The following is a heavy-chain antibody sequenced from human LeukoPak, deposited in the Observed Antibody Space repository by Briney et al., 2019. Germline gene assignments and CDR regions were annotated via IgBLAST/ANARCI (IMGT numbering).Heavy chain of an antibody. J-gene: IGHJ5*02. CDR2: ISAYNGDT. V-gene: IGHV1-18*01. CDR3: ARGVTIFGVVTTRLPFDP. CDR1: GDTFSRYG. Sequence: ASVKVSCKTFGDTFSRYGISWVRQAPGQGLEWMGWISAYNGDTNYAQKLQGRLTMTTDTSTSTAYMDLRSLRSDDTAVYYCARGVTIFGVVTTRLPFDPWGQGTLVAVSS. D-gene: IGHD3-3*01.